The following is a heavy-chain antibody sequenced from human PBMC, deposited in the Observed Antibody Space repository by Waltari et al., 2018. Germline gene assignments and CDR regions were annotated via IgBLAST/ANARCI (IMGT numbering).Heavy chain of an antibody. CDR2: SRNKANSDST. CDR3: VRLAATGSPYFDS. D-gene: IGHD6-13*01. J-gene: IGHJ4*02. CDR1: GFTFSAHY. Sequence: EVHLVESGGGLVQPGGSLRLSCVASGFTFSAHYLGWVRQAPRKGREWVGQSRNKANSDSTENAASGKGRFTISRDDSKDSLYLQMNSLEIEDTGVYYCVRLAATGSPYFDSWGQGTLVTVSS. V-gene: IGHV3-72*01.